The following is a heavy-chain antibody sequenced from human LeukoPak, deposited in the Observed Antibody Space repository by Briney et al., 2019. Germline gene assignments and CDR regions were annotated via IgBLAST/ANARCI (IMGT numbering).Heavy chain of an antibody. V-gene: IGHV4-4*02. CDR3: ARASTPAVPGESVYFDY. CDR2: IYHSGST. CDR1: GGSISSSNW. J-gene: IGHJ4*02. Sequence: PSETLSLTCAVSGGSISSSNWWRWVRQPPGKGLEWIGEIYHSGSTNYNPSLKSRVTISVDKSKTQFSLKLSSVTAADTAVYYCARASTPAVPGESVYFDYWGQGTLVTVSS. D-gene: IGHD3-10*01.